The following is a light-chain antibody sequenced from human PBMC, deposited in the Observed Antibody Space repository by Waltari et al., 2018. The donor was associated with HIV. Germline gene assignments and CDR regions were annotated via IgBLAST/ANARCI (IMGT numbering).Light chain of an antibody. CDR1: SSDVGAYNL. V-gene: IGLV2-23*02. CDR2: EVT. CDR3: CSYTGTGVV. Sequence: QSALTQPASVSGSPGQSITISCTGTSSDVGAYNLVSWYQQHAGKAPILSIFEVTQRPSGVSERFSGSRSGNTASLTISGLQADDEGDYYCCSYTGTGVVFGGGTKLTVL. J-gene: IGLJ2*01.